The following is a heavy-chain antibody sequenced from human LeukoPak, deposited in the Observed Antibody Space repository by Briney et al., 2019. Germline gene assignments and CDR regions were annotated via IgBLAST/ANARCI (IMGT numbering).Heavy chain of an antibody. J-gene: IGHJ4*02. CDR2: IRYDGINE. V-gene: IGHV3-30*02. D-gene: IGHD3-3*01. Sequence: GGSLRLSCAASGFTFSSYAMSWVRQAPGKGLEWVSYIRYDGINEYYADSVRGRFTISRDISKKTLYLQMNSLRAEDTAVYYCAKDRGVFGVAYSLDYWGQGSLVTVSS. CDR1: GFTFSSYA. CDR3: AKDRGVFGVAYSLDY.